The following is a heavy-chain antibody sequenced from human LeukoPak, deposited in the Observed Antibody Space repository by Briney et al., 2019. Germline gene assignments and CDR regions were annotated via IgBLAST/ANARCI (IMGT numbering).Heavy chain of an antibody. J-gene: IGHJ4*02. CDR1: GFTFSSYA. CDR2: ISYDGSNK. D-gene: IGHD5-24*01. V-gene: IGHV3-30*04. CDR3: ARSRGDGYNSHYFDY. Sequence: GGSLRLSCAASGFTFSSYAMHWVRQAPGKGLEWVAVISYDGSNKYYADSVKGRFTISRDNAKNSLYLQMNSLRAEDTAVYYCARSRGDGYNSHYFDYWGQGTLVTVSS.